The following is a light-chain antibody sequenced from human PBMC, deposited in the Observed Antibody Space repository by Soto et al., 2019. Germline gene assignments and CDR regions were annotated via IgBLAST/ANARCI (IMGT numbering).Light chain of an antibody. J-gene: IGKJ3*01. CDR1: QGVSSY. CDR2: AAS. Sequence: DLQLTKSPSFLSASVGDRVHLTCRASQGVSSYLAWYQQKPGKAPKLLIYAASSVQSGVPARLSGSGSATFFTLTIHNLQPDDFATYFCQQTHSSPPTLGPGTKVDVK. CDR3: QQTHSSPPT. V-gene: IGKV1-39*01.